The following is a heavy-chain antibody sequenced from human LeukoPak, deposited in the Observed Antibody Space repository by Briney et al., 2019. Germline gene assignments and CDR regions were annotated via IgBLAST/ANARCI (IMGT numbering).Heavy chain of an antibody. D-gene: IGHD6-13*01. V-gene: IGHV3-48*03. J-gene: IGHJ4*02. CDR3: ARAERSGSSWYEGYFDY. CDR1: GFTFSSYE. Sequence: GGSLRLSCAASGFTFSSYEMNWVRQAPGKGLEWVSYISSSGSTIYYADSVKGRFTISRDNAKNSLYLQMNSLRAEDTAVYYCARAERSGSSWYEGYFDYWGQGTLVTVSS. CDR2: ISSSGSTI.